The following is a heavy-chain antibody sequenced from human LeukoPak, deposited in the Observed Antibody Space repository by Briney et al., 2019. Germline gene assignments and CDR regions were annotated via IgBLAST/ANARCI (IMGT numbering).Heavy chain of an antibody. Sequence: GGSLRLSCAASGFIFSTYGMYWIRQAPGKGLEWVAFIRHDGSIKNYADSVKGRSTISRDKSKNTLYLQMNSLRAEDTAVYYCAKDSLADIDYWGQGTLVTASS. D-gene: IGHD3-16*01. CDR3: AKDSLADIDY. V-gene: IGHV3-30*02. CDR1: GFIFSTYG. CDR2: IRHDGSIK. J-gene: IGHJ4*02.